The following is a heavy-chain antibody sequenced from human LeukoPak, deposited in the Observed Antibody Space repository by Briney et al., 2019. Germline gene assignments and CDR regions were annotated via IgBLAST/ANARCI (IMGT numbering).Heavy chain of an antibody. CDR3: ARDQARPVSGSHRYFQH. D-gene: IGHD1-26*01. CDR1: GASISSSNW. CDR2: IYHSGST. Sequence: PSETLSLTCAVSGASISSSNWWSWVRQPPGKGLEWIGEIYHSGSTNYNPSLKSRATISVDKSKNQFSLKLSSATAADTAVYYCARDQARPVSGSHRYFQHWGQGTLVTVSS. J-gene: IGHJ1*01. V-gene: IGHV4-4*02.